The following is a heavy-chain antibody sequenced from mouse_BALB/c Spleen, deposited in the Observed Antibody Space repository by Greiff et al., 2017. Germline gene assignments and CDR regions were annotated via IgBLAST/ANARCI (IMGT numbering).Heavy chain of an antibody. CDR1: GDSITSCY. CDR2: ISYSGST. D-gene: IGHD2-2*01. Sequence: EVKLMESGPSLVKPSQTLSLTCSVTGDSITSCYWNWIRKFPGNKLEYMGYISYSGSTYYNPSLKSRISITRDTSKNQYYLQLNSVTTEDTATYYCARLGYDGGSWFAYWGQGTLVTVSA. CDR3: ARLGYDGGSWFAY. J-gene: IGHJ3*01. V-gene: IGHV3-8*02.